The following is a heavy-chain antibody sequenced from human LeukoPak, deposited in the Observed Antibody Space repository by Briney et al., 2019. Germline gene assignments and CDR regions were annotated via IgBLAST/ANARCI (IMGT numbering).Heavy chain of an antibody. CDR3: ARLMAYCGGDCYPDY. V-gene: IGHV4-59*01. CDR1: GGSISSYY. D-gene: IGHD2-21*02. Sequence: SEALSLTCTVSGGSISSYYWSWIRQPPGKGLEWIGYIYYSGSTNYNPSLKSRVTISVDTSKNQFSLKLSSVTAADTAVYYCARLMAYCGGDCYPDYWGRGTLVTVSS. CDR2: IYYSGST. J-gene: IGHJ4*02.